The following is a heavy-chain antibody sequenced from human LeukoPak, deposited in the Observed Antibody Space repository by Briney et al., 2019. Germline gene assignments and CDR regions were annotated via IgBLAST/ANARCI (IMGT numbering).Heavy chain of an antibody. J-gene: IGHJ4*02. Sequence: GGSLRLSCAASGFTFSSYWMHWVRQAPGKGLVWVSRINSDGSSTSYADSVKGRFTISRDNAKNTLYLQMNSLRAEDTAVYYCAKAHSGYDLDYWGQGTLVTVSS. CDR1: GFTFSSYW. D-gene: IGHD5-12*01. CDR2: INSDGSST. CDR3: AKAHSGYDLDY. V-gene: IGHV3-74*01.